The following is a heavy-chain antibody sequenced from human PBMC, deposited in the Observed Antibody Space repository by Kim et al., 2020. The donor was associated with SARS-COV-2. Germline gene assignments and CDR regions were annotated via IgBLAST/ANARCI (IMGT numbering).Heavy chain of an antibody. V-gene: IGHV4-59*02. J-gene: IGHJ4*02. CDR1: GGSVSSYY. CDR2: YYNGYT. D-gene: IGHD3-10*01. Sequence: SETLSLTCTVSGGSVSSYYCTWVRQPPGKGLEWIGYYNGYTYYNPSLSSRVTISVDTSKNQFSLLLSSVTAADTAVYYCFRGTSWYGETDWGQGALVTVTS. CDR3: FRGTSWYGETD.